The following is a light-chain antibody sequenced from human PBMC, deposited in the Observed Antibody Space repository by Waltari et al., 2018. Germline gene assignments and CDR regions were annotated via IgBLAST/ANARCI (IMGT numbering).Light chain of an antibody. V-gene: IGKV3-20*01. CDR2: GAS. Sequence: ELVLTQSPGTLSLSPGERATLPCRASQSVSSSYLAWYQQKPCQAPRLLIYGASSRATGIPDRFSGSGSGTDFTLTISRLEPEDFAVYYCQQYGSSLATFGQGTKVEIK. CDR3: QQYGSSLAT. J-gene: IGKJ1*01. CDR1: QSVSSSY.